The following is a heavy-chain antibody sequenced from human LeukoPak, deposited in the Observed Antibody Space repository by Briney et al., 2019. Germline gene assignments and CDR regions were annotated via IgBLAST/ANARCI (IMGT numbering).Heavy chain of an antibody. D-gene: IGHD2-2*01. J-gene: IGHJ3*02. CDR1: GYTFTGYY. CDR2: INPNSGGT. Sequence: GASVKVSCKASGYTFTGYYMHWVRQAPGQGLEWMGWINPNSGGTNYAQKFQGRVTMTRDTSISTAYMELSRPRSDDTAVYYCARWDIVVVPAAPDAFDIWGQGTMVTVSS. CDR3: ARWDIVVVPAAPDAFDI. V-gene: IGHV1-2*02.